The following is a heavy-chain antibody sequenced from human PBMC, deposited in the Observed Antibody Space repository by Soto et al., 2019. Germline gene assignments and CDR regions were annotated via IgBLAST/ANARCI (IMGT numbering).Heavy chain of an antibody. J-gene: IGHJ6*03. Sequence: GGSLRLSCAASGISFSSYAMTWVRQAPGKGLEWVSAISGSGGSTYYANSVKGRFTISRDNSKNTLYVQMNSLRAEDMAVYYCAKVASTSSEGGRYSYYYYMDVWGKGTTVTVSS. D-gene: IGHD6-6*01. V-gene: IGHV3-23*01. CDR1: GISFSSYA. CDR2: ISGSGGST. CDR3: AKVASTSSEGGRYSYYYYMDV.